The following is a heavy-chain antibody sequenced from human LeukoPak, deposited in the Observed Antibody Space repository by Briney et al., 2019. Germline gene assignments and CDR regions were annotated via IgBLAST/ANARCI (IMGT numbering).Heavy chain of an antibody. J-gene: IGHJ4*02. CDR3: AKDTLGPLAHDFWSGYYTGRWYYFDY. D-gene: IGHD3-3*01. Sequence: GGSLRLSCAASGFTFSSYAMSWVRQAPGKGLEWVSAISGSGGSTYYADSVKGLFTISRDNSKNTLSLQMNSLRAEDTAVYYCAKDTLGPLAHDFWSGYYTGRWYYFDYWGQGTLATVSS. V-gene: IGHV3-23*01. CDR1: GFTFSSYA. CDR2: ISGSGGST.